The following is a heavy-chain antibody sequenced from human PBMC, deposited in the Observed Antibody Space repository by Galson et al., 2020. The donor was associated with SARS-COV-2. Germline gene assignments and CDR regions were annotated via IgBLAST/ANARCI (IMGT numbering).Heavy chain of an antibody. CDR3: ARGGRGYCSGGSCYSRYYYYGMDV. CDR1: GGSFSGYY. Sequence: SETLSLTCAVYGGSFSGYYWSWIRQPPGKGLEWIGEINHSGSTNYNPSLKSRVTISVDTSKNQFSLKLSSVTAADTAVYYCARGGRGYCSGGSCYSRYYYYGMDVWGQGTTVTVSS. J-gene: IGHJ6*02. CDR2: INHSGST. D-gene: IGHD2-15*01. V-gene: IGHV4-34*01.